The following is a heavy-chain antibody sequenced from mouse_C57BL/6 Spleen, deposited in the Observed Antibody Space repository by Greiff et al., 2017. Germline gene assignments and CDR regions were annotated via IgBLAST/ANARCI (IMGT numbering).Heavy chain of an antibody. D-gene: IGHD1-1*01. CDR3: ARGLYGSSYGYAMNY. V-gene: IGHV1-85*01. J-gene: IGHJ4*01. CDR1: GYTFTSYD. CDR2: IYPRDGST. Sequence: QVQLQQSGPELVKPGASVKLSCKASGYTFTSYDINWVKQRPGQGLEWIGWIYPRDGSTKYNAKFKGKATLTVDTSSSTAYMELHSLTSEDSAVYFGARGLYGSSYGYAMNYWGQGTSVTVSS.